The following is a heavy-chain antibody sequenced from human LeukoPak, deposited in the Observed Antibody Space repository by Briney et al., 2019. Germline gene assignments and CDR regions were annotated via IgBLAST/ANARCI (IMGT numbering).Heavy chain of an antibody. CDR1: GGSISSYY. D-gene: IGHD3-22*01. CDR3: ARDKYYYDSSGSIRFDY. J-gene: IGHJ4*02. CDR2: IYTSGST. V-gene: IGHV4-4*07. Sequence: SETLSLTCTVSGGSISSYYWSWIRQPAGKGLEWIGRIYTSGSTNYNPYLKSRVTMSVDTSKSQFSLKLSSVTAADTAVYYCARDKYYYDSSGSIRFDYWGQGTLVTVSS.